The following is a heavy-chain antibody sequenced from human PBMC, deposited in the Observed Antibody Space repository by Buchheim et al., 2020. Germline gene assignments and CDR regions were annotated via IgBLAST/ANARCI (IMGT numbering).Heavy chain of an antibody. CDR3: ARDLDHYYDSSGFDY. CDR2: ISSSSSTI. J-gene: IGHJ4*02. CDR1: GFTFSSYS. Sequence: EVQLVESGGGLVQPGGSLRLSCAASGFTFSSYSMNWVRQAPGKGLEWVSYISSSSSTIYYADSVKGRFTISRDHAKNSLYLQMNSLRAEDTAVYYCARDLDHYYDSSGFDYWGQGTL. D-gene: IGHD3-22*01. V-gene: IGHV3-48*01.